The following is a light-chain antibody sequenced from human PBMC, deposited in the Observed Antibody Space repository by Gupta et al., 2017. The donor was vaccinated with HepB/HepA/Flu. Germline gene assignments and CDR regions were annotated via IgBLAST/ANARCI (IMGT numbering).Light chain of an antibody. CDR1: SSNIGSNY. V-gene: IGLV1-47*01. CDR2: RNN. J-gene: IGLJ3*02. Sequence: SVLTQPPSASGPPGQRVTISCSGSSSNIGSNYVYWYQQRPGTATKLLIYRNNQRPSGVPDRFSGSKAGTAASLAISGRRAEDEADYYCAAWDDSLDWVFGGGTKLTVL. CDR3: AAWDDSLDWV.